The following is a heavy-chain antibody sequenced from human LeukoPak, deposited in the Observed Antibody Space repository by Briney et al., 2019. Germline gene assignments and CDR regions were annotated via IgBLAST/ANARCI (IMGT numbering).Heavy chain of an antibody. V-gene: IGHV4-61*02. D-gene: IGHD2-2*01. Sequence: SETLSLTCTVSGGSISSGSYYWSWIRQPAGKGLEYIGRIYTSGSTNYNPSLESRVTISVDTSKNQFSLKLGSVTAADTAVYFCARDAPRTSWYLDYWGQGTLVTVSS. CDR1: GGSISSGSYY. CDR2: IYTSGST. CDR3: ARDAPRTSWYLDY. J-gene: IGHJ4*02.